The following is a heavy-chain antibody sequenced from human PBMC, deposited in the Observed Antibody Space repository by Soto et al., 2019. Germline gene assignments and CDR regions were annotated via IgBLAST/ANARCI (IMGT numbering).Heavy chain of an antibody. CDR2: TNHSGST. D-gene: IGHD1-20*01. CDR3: ARRGITGTFGY. V-gene: IGHV4-34*01. CDR1: GGSFSGYY. J-gene: IGHJ4*02. Sequence: PSETLSLTCAVYGGSFSGYYWSWIRQPPGKGLEWIGETNHSGSTNYNPSLKSRVTISVDTSKNQFSLKLSSVTAADTAVYYCARRGITGTFGYWGQGTLVTVSS.